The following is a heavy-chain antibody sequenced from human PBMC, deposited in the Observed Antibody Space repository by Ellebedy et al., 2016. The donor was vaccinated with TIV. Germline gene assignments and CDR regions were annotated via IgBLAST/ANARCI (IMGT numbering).Heavy chain of an antibody. CDR2: INHSGST. Sequence: MPSETLSLTCAVYGGSFSGYYWSWIRQPPGKGLEWIGEINHSGSTNYYPSLRGRITISVDTSKNQFSLKLSSVTAADTAVYSCARVMLGGYYTGSADYWGQGTLVTVSS. J-gene: IGHJ4*02. CDR3: ARVMLGGYYTGSADY. V-gene: IGHV4-34*01. D-gene: IGHD3-22*01. CDR1: GGSFSGYY.